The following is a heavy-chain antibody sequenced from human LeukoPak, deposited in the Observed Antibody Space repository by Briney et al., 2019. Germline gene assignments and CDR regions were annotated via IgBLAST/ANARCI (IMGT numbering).Heavy chain of an antibody. Sequence: PSETLSLTCTVSGGSISSYYWSWLRQPPGKGLERIGYIYYSGSTNYNPSLESRVTISLDTSKNQFSLKLSSVTAGDTAVYYCARSFAGGSGYSYFDYWGQGILVTVSS. D-gene: IGHD3-3*01. V-gene: IGHV4-59*08. CDR3: ARSFAGGSGYSYFDY. CDR1: GGSISSYY. CDR2: IYYSGST. J-gene: IGHJ4*02.